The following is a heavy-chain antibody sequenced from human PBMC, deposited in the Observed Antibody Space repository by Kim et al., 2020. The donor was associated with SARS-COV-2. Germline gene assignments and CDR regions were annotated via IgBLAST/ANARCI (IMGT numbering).Heavy chain of an antibody. V-gene: IGHV4-39*01. Sequence: SETLSLTCTVSGGSISSSSYYWGWIRQPPGKGLEWIGSIYYSGSTYYNPSLKSRVTISVDTSKNQFSLKLSSVTAADTAVYYCASGAPAGNYYDSSGYWGVGYYFDYWGQGTLVTVSS. D-gene: IGHD3-22*01. CDR3: ASGAPAGNYYDSSGYWGVGYYFDY. J-gene: IGHJ4*02. CDR2: IYYSGST. CDR1: GGSISSSSYY.